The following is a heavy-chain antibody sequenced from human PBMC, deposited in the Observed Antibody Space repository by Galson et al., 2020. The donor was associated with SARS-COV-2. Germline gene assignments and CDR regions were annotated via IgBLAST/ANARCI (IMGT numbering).Heavy chain of an antibody. CDR1: GFTFSSYG. CDR2: TSYDGSYK. J-gene: IGHJ4*02. V-gene: IGHV3-30*18. D-gene: IGHD2-2*01. Sequence: GGSLRLSCAASGFTFSSYGMHWVRQASGKGLEWVALTSYDGSYKSYAGSVKGRFTISRDTSKNTLYLQMDSLGSEDTAVYYCAKVRVPAAMISSGGFDYWGQGTLVTVSS. CDR3: AKVRVPAAMISSGGFDY.